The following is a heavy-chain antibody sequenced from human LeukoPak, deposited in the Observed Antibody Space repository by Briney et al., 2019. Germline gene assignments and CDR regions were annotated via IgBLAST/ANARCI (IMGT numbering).Heavy chain of an antibody. V-gene: IGHV6-1*01. Sequence: SQTLSLTCAISGDSVSSNSAAWNWIRQSPSRGLEWLGRTYYRSKWYNDYAVSVKSRITIKPDTSKNQFSLQLNSVTAADTAVYYCARAEPRITMIGDYWGQGTLVTVSS. D-gene: IGHD3-22*01. CDR2: TYYRSKWYN. CDR1: GDSVSSNSAA. CDR3: ARAEPRITMIGDY. J-gene: IGHJ4*02.